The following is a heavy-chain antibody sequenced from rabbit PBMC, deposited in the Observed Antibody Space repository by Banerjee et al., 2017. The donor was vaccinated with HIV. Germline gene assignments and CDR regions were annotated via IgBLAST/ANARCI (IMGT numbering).Heavy chain of an antibody. CDR3: ARGYYGDAYSIYGYVPFNL. D-gene: IGHD6-1*01. Sequence: QEQLEESGGDLVKPEGSLTLTCTASGFSFSSSYWMCWVRQAPGKGLEWIACIYGGSSGVTYYASWAKGRFTISKTSSTTVTLQMTSLTAADTATYFCARGYYGDAYSIYGYVPFNLWGQGTLVTVS. V-gene: IGHV1S45*01. CDR2: IYGGSSGVT. CDR1: GFSFSSSYW. J-gene: IGHJ4*01.